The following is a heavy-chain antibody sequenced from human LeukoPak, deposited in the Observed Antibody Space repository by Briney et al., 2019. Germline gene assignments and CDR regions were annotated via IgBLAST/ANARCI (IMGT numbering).Heavy chain of an antibody. J-gene: IGHJ6*03. CDR3: ARGLGGRFLEWLPYYYYYMDV. V-gene: IGHV4-39*01. D-gene: IGHD3-3*01. CDR1: GGSISNNSYF. Sequence: SETLSLTCTVSGGSISNNSYFWGWIRQPPGKGLEWIGNIYYSGTTYYNPSLKSRVTISVDTSKNQFSLKLSSVTAADTAVYYCARGLGGRFLEWLPYYYYYMDVWGKGTTVTVSS. CDR2: IYYSGTT.